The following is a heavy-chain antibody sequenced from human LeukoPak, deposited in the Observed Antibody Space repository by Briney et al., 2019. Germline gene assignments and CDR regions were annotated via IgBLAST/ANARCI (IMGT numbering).Heavy chain of an antibody. D-gene: IGHD6-6*01. CDR2: IYSGDSGVST. CDR3: ARSAARPRYYYAMDV. CDR1: GFTFDDYG. J-gene: IGHJ6*02. V-gene: IGHV3-53*04. Sequence: GGSLRLSCAASGFTFDDYGMSWVRQAPGKRLEWVSVIYSGDSGVSTYYADSVKGRFTISRHNSKNTLYLQMSSLRAEDTAVYFCARSAARPRYYYAMDVWGQGTTVTVCS.